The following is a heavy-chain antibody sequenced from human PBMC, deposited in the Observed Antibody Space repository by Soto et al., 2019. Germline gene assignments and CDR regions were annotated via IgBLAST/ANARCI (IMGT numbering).Heavy chain of an antibody. V-gene: IGHV1-46*01. Sequence: ASVKVSCKASGYTFTGYYMHWVRQAPGQGLEWMGIINPSGGSTSYAQKFQGRVTMTRDTSTSKVYMELSSLRSEDTAVYYCARGLRYSYGEYYYYGMDVWGQGTPVTVSS. D-gene: IGHD5-18*01. CDR1: GYTFTGYY. CDR2: INPSGGST. CDR3: ARGLRYSYGEYYYYGMDV. J-gene: IGHJ6*02.